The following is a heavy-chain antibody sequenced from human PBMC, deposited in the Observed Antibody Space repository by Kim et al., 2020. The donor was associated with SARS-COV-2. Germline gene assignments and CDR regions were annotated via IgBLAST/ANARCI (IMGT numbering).Heavy chain of an antibody. CDR2: ISSSNGTI. J-gene: IGHJ4*02. CDR1: GFTFSSYS. D-gene: IGHD6-25*01. Sequence: WGSLRLSCAASGFTFSSYSMNWVRQAPGKGLEWVSYISSSNGTIYYEDSVQGRFTISRDNAKNSLYLQMNSLRDEDTAVYYCARAYSSVYSHFDYWGQGTLVTVSS. V-gene: IGHV3-48*02. CDR3: ARAYSSVYSHFDY.